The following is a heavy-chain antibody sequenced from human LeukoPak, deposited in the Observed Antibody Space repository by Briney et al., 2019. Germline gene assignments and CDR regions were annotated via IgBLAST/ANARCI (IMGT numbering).Heavy chain of an antibody. D-gene: IGHD4-17*01. CDR3: ARGSIVHDYGTGYYYYYMDV. CDR1: GGSISSYY. CDR2: IYYSGST. V-gene: IGHV4-59*01. J-gene: IGHJ6*03. Sequence: PSETLSLTCTVSGGSISSYYWSWIRQPPGKGLEWIGYIYYSGSTNYNPSLKSRVTISVDTSKNQFSLKLSSVTAADTAVYYCARGSIVHDYGTGYYYYYMDVWGKGTTVTVS.